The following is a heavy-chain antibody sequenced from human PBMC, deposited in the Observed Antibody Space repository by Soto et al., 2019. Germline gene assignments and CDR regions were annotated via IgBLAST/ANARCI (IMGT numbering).Heavy chain of an antibody. CDR2: IYWADDK. Sequence: QITLKESGPTLVKPTQTLTLTCTFSGFSLSTSGVGVGWIRQPPGKALEWLALIYWADDKRYSPSLKSRITITQDTSKHQVVLTMTNMDPVDTATYYCAHSPIFGVVLRDGGYFDYWGQGTLVPVSS. CDR1: GFSLSTSGVG. D-gene: IGHD3-3*01. CDR3: AHSPIFGVVLRDGGYFDY. J-gene: IGHJ4*02. V-gene: IGHV2-5*02.